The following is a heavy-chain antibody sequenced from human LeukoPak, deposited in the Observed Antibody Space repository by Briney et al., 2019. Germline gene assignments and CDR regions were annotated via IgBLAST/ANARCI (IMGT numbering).Heavy chain of an antibody. Sequence: ASVKVSCKASGYTFTSYGISWVRQAPGQGLEWMGWISAYNGNTNYAQKLQGKVTMTTDTSTSTAYMELRSLRSDDTAVYYCARLNPTVTTVDYWGQGTLVTVSS. CDR2: ISAYNGNT. CDR3: ARLNPTVTTVDY. D-gene: IGHD4-17*01. J-gene: IGHJ4*02. CDR1: GYTFTSYG. V-gene: IGHV1-18*01.